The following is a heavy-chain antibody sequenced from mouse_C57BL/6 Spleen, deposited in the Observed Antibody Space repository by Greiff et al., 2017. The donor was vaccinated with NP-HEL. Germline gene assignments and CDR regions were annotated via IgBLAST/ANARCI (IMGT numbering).Heavy chain of an antibody. Sequence: EVQLQESGPELVKPGASVKIPCKASGYTFTDYNMDWVKQSHGKSLEWIGDINPNNGGTIYNQKFKGKATLTVDKSSSTAYMELRSLTSEDTAVYYCARSSGSRMGYAMDYWGQGTSVTVSS. V-gene: IGHV1-18*01. CDR2: INPNNGGT. CDR1: GYTFTDYN. CDR3: ARSSGSRMGYAMDY. J-gene: IGHJ4*01. D-gene: IGHD1-1*01.